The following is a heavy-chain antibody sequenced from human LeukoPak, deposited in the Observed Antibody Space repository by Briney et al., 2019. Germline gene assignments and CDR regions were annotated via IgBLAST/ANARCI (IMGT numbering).Heavy chain of an antibody. V-gene: IGHV4-4*07. CDR2: IYTSGT. CDR1: GGSISSYY. D-gene: IGHD2-2*01. J-gene: IGHJ4*02. Sequence: SETLSLTCTVSGGSISSYYWSWIRQPAGKGLEWIGRIYTSGTNYNPSLKSRVTMSIYTSKNQFSLKLSSVTAEDTAVYYCASYHGLYYFDYWGQGTLVTVSS. CDR3: ASYHGLYYFDY.